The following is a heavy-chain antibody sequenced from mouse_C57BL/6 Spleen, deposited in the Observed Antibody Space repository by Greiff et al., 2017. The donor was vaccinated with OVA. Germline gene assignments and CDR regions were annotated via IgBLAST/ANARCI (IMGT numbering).Heavy chain of an antibody. CDR1: GYTFTSYG. Sequence: VQLQQSGAELARPGASVKLSCKASGYTFTSYGISWVKQRTGQGLEWIGEIYPRSGNTYYNEKFKGKATLTADKSSSTAYMELRSLTSEDSAVYFCASEDDGYLAYWGQGTLVTVSA. D-gene: IGHD2-3*01. V-gene: IGHV1-81*01. CDR3: ASEDDGYLAY. J-gene: IGHJ3*01. CDR2: IYPRSGNT.